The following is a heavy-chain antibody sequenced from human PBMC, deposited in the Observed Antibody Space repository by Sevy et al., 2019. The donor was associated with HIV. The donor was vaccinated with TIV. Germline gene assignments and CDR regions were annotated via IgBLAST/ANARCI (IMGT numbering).Heavy chain of an antibody. V-gene: IGHV3-48*03. Sequence: GRSLRLSCAASGFIFSSYEMNWVRQAPGKGLEWVSYIDHSGTTVYYSDSVKGRFTISRDNARNSLTLQMNSLRAEDTAVYYCARDLPPSATTVAHFDRWGQGTLVTVSS. J-gene: IGHJ4*02. D-gene: IGHD4-17*01. CDR1: GFIFSSYE. CDR3: ARDLPPSATTVAHFDR. CDR2: IDHSGTTV.